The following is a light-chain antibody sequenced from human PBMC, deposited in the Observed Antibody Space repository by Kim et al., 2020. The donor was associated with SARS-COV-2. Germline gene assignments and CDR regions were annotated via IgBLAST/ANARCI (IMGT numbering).Light chain of an antibody. Sequence: PGQSVTMSCTGSSSDVGDHDRVSWYQQHPGKAPKVLIYDIIKRPSGVPDRFSGSKSDNAASLTISGLQAEDEADYYCCSFAPNYYVFGVGTKVTVL. CDR3: CSFAPNYYV. CDR1: SSDVGDHDR. V-gene: IGLV2-11*03. CDR2: DII. J-gene: IGLJ1*01.